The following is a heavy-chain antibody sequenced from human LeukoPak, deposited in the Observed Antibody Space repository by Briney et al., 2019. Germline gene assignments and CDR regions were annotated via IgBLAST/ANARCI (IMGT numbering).Heavy chain of an antibody. J-gene: IGHJ6*03. D-gene: IGHD3-10*01. CDR2: IIPMFGTT. V-gene: IGHV1-69*13. Sequence: SVKVSCKASGGTLNNYAITWVRQAPGQGLEWMGGIIPMFGTTDYAQKFQGRVTMTADESTLTTYMDLSSLRFEDTAVYYCARALLGTTLVRGVPHYFYHQFDVWGKGTSVAIS. CDR3: ARALLGTTLVRGVPHYFYHQFDV. CDR1: GGTLNNYA.